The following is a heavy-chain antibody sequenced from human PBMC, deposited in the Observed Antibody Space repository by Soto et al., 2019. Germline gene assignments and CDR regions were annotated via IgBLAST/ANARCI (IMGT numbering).Heavy chain of an antibody. V-gene: IGHV4-31*03. Sequence: QVQLQESGPGLVKPSQTLSLTCTVSGGSISSGGYYWSWIRQHPGKGLEWIGYNYYSGSTYYNPSIRCRVTISVDQTKNPFSLKRSSVTATDTAVYYCARSFDVAAAGPFDYWGQGTHVTVSS. D-gene: IGHD6-13*01. CDR3: ARSFDVAAAGPFDY. CDR1: GGSISSGGYY. CDR2: NYYSGST. J-gene: IGHJ4*02.